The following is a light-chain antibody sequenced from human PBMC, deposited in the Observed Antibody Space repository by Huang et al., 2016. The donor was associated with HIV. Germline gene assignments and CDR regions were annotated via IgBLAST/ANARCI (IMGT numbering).Light chain of an antibody. Sequence: EIVMTQSPATLSVSPGERATLSCRAGQSISNNLAWYQQKPGQAPRLLIYDASPRATGIPARFSGSGSGTEFTLTISSLQSEDFAVYYCQQCKNWPSTFGQGTRLEIK. J-gene: IGKJ5*01. CDR2: DAS. CDR1: QSISNN. V-gene: IGKV3-15*01. CDR3: QQCKNWPST.